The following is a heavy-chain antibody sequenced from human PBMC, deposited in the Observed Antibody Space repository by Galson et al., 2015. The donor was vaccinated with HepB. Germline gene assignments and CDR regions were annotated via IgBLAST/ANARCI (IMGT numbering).Heavy chain of an antibody. CDR1: GYTFTSYA. D-gene: IGHD6-13*01. V-gene: IGHV7-4-1*01. Sequence: SVKVSCKASGYTFTSYAMNWVRQAPGQGLEWMGWINTNTGNPTYAQGFTGRFVFSLDTSVSTAYLQIGSLKAEGTAVYYCARVPGMAAAGPYYYYYGMDVWGQGTTVTVSS. CDR2: INTNTGNP. CDR3: ARVPGMAAAGPYYYYYGMDV. J-gene: IGHJ6*02.